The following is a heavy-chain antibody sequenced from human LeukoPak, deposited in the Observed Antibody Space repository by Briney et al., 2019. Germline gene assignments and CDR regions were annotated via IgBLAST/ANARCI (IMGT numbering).Heavy chain of an antibody. CDR2: ISSSGSTI. CDR3: ASSQSDNWNRPILFDY. Sequence: GSLRLSCAASGFTFSDYYMSWIRQAPGKGLEWVSYISSSGSTIYYADSVKGRFTISRDNAKNSLYLQMNSLRAEDTAVYYCASSQSDNWNRPILFDYWGQGTLVTVSS. D-gene: IGHD1-20*01. J-gene: IGHJ4*02. V-gene: IGHV3-11*01. CDR1: GFTFSDYY.